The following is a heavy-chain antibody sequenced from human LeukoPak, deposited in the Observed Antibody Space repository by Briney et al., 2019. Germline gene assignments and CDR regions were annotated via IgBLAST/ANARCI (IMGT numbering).Heavy chain of an antibody. J-gene: IGHJ3*02. CDR1: GYSFTSYW. CDR2: IYPGDSDT. V-gene: IGHV5-51*03. D-gene: IGHD2-15*01. CDR3: ARPFFHRRYCSGGSCYDAFDI. Sequence: GESLKISCKGSGYSFTSYWIGWVRQMPGKGLEWMGIIYPGDSDTRHSPSFQGQVTISADKSISTAYLQWSSLKASDTAMYYCARPFFHRRYCSGGSCYDAFDIWGQGTMVTVSS.